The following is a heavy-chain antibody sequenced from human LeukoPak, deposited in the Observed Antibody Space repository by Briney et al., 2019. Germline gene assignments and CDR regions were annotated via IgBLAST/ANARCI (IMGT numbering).Heavy chain of an antibody. J-gene: IGHJ3*02. D-gene: IGHD3-10*01. V-gene: IGHV1-46*01. CDR3: ARDGFFGSGIVGAFDI. CDR2: INPSGGNT. CDR1: GYTFTSYY. Sequence: ASVKVSCKASGYTFTSYYMHWVRQAPGQGLEWMGIINPSGGNTSYAQKFQGRVTMTRDTSTSTVYMELRSLRSDDTAVYYCARDGFFGSGIVGAFDIWGQGTMVTVSS.